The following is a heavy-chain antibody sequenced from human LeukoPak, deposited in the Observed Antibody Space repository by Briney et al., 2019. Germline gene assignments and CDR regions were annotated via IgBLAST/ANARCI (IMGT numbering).Heavy chain of an antibody. J-gene: IGHJ3*02. V-gene: IGHV4-30-2*01. CDR2: IYHSGST. CDR1: GGSISSGGYY. CDR3: ARVRDPDAFDI. Sequence: SETLSPTCTVSGGSISSGGYYWSWIRQPPGKGLEWIGYIYHSGSTYYNPSLKSRVTISVDRSKNQFSLKLSSVTAAGTAVYYCARVRDPDAFDIWGQGTMVTVSS.